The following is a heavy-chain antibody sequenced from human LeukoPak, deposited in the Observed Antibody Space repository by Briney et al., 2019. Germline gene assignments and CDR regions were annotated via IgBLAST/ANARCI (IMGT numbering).Heavy chain of an antibody. D-gene: IGHD6-19*01. CDR1: GGSFSDYY. V-gene: IGHV4-34*01. Sequence: SETLSLTCAVYGGSFSDYYWNWIRQAPGKGLEWIGSIYYSGSTYYNPSLKSRVTISVDTSKNQFSLKLSSVTAADTAVYYCARVHGYSSGWYNFDFDYWGQGTLVTVSS. CDR3: ARVHGYSSGWYNFDFDY. CDR2: IYYSGST. J-gene: IGHJ4*02.